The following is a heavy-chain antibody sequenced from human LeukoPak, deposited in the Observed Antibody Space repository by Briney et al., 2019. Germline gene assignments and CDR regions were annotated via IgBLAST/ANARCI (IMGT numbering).Heavy chain of an antibody. CDR2: ISYDGSNK. J-gene: IGHJ6*02. Sequence: TGGSLRLSCAASGFTFSSYGMHWVRQAPGKGLEWVAVISYDGSNKYYADSVKGRFTISRDNSKNTLYLQMNSLRAEDTAVYYCAKIKGWLHSEYYYYGMDVWGQGTTVTVSS. CDR1: GFTFSSYG. CDR3: AKIKGWLHSEYYYYGMDV. D-gene: IGHD5-24*01. V-gene: IGHV3-30*18.